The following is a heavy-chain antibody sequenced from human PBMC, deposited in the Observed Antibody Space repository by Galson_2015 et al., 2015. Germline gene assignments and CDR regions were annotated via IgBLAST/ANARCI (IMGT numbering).Heavy chain of an antibody. CDR1: GFTFSSYA. J-gene: IGHJ4*02. Sequence: SLRLSCAASGFTFSSYAMHWVRQAPGKGLEWVAVISYDGSNKYYADSVKGRFTISRDNSKNTLYLQMNSLRAEGTAVYYCARGTYYDFWSGYYEDFDYWGQGTLVTVSS. CDR2: ISYDGSNK. CDR3: ARGTYYDFWSGYYEDFDY. V-gene: IGHV3-30-3*01. D-gene: IGHD3-3*01.